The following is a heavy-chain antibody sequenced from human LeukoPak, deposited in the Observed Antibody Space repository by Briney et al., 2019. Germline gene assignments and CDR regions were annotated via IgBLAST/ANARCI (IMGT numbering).Heavy chain of an antibody. CDR3: ARQSYHYDSSGYYHDY. V-gene: IGHV3-74*01. CDR2: INTDGSST. CDR1: GYTFSTYW. Sequence: PGGSLRLSCAASGYTFSTYWMHWVRQAPGKGLVWVSRINTDGSSTTYADSVKGRFTISRDNARNTLYLQVSSLRAEDTSVYYCARQSYHYDSSGYYHDYWGQGTLVTVSS. J-gene: IGHJ4*02. D-gene: IGHD3-22*01.